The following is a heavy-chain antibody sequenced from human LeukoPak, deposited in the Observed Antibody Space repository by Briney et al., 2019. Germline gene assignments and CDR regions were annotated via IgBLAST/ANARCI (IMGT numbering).Heavy chain of an antibody. CDR1: GGSISSYY. D-gene: IGHD1-26*01. CDR3: ARVGGSYSYYYYMDV. J-gene: IGHJ6*03. Sequence: PSETLSLTCTVSGGSISSYYWSWIRQPAGKGLEWIWRIYTSGSTNYNPSLKSRVTMSVDTSKNQFSLKLSSVTAADTAVYYCARVGGSYSYYYYMDVWGKGTTVTVSS. CDR2: IYTSGST. V-gene: IGHV4-4*07.